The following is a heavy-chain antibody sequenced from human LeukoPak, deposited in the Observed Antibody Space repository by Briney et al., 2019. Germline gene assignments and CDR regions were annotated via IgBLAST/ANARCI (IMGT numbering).Heavy chain of an antibody. J-gene: IGHJ4*02. V-gene: IGHV1-24*01. CDR1: GYTLTELS. Sequence: GASVKVSCKVSGYTLTELSMHWVRQAPGKGLEWMGGFDPEDGETIYAQKFQGRVTMTEDTSTDTAYMELNSLRPEDTAVYFCGRRDYPGSGTHGLLKYWGQGTLVTVSS. CDR2: FDPEDGET. D-gene: IGHD3-10*01. CDR3: GRRDYPGSGTHGLLKY.